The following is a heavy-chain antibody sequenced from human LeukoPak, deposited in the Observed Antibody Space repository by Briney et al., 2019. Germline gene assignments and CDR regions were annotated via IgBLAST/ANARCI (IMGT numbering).Heavy chain of an antibody. Sequence: GGSLRLSCAASGFTFSNVWINSVRQAPGKGLEWVGHIKSKPDGGTTDYAAPVKGRFTISRDDSKSTVSLQMNSLKTEDTAVYYCSTATVRWGDYGHWGQGTLVTVSS. CDR1: GFTFSNVW. CDR3: STATVRWGDYGH. CDR2: IKSKPDGGTT. D-gene: IGHD4-17*01. V-gene: IGHV3-15*01. J-gene: IGHJ4*02.